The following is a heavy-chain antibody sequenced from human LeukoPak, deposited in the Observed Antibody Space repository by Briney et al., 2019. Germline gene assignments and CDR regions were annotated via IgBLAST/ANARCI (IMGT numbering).Heavy chain of an antibody. Sequence: PSETLSLTCTVSGGSISSYYWSWIRQPPGKGLEWIGYIYYSGSTNYNPSLKSRVTISVDTSKNQFSLKLSSVTAADTAVYYCARGRSRRDGCNYYFDYWGQGTLVTVSS. CDR3: ARGRSRRDGCNYYFDY. D-gene: IGHD5-24*01. CDR2: IYYSGST. V-gene: IGHV4-59*01. CDR1: GGSISSYY. J-gene: IGHJ4*02.